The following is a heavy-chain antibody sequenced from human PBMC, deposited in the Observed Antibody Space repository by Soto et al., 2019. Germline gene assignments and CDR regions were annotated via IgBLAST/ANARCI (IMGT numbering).Heavy chain of an antibody. Sequence: EVQLVESGGGLVQPGGSLRLSCAASGFTFSSYWMSWVRQAPGKGLEWVANIKQDGSEKYYVDSVKGRFTISRDNAKNSLYLQMNSLRAEDTAVYYCARDEAGDVHDAFDIWGQGTMVTVSS. CDR3: ARDEAGDVHDAFDI. J-gene: IGHJ3*02. CDR2: IKQDGSEK. D-gene: IGHD7-27*01. V-gene: IGHV3-7*01. CDR1: GFTFSSYW.